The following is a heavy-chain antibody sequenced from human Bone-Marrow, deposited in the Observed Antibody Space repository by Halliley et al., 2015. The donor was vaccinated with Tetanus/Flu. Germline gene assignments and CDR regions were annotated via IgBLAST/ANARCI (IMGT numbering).Heavy chain of an antibody. D-gene: IGHD4-17*01. V-gene: IGHV3-74*01. CDR3: ARPSTVTPFDY. Sequence: WVSRIDSDGSSTNYADSVKGRFTISRDNAKNTLYLQMNSLRAEDTAVYYCARPSTVTPFDYWGQGTLVTVSS. CDR2: IDSDGSST. J-gene: IGHJ4*02.